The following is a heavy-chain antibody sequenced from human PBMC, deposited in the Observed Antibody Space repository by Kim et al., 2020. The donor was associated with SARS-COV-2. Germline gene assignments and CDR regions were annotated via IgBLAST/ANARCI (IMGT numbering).Heavy chain of an antibody. D-gene: IGHD3-22*01. V-gene: IGHV3-30*01. J-gene: IGHJ4*02. Sequence: VQGRFTISRDNSKNTLYLQMNSLRAEDTAVYYCARHVGNYYDSSGSFDYWGQGTLVTVSS. CDR3: ARHVGNYYDSSGSFDY.